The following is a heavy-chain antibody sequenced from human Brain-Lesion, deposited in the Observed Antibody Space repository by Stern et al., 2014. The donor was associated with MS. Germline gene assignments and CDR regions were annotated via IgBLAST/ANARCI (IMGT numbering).Heavy chain of an antibody. Sequence: VHLVESGAEVKKPGASVKVSCKTSGYIFTGYYIHWVRQAPGQGLEWMAWVKPNTGGKKYAQTVQGRVTMTRDKSLSTAYVELSSLTSDYTAVYYCARDQRGITIFGVVTDYYYLGMDVWGQGTTVTVSS. CDR2: VKPNTGGK. CDR1: GYIFTGYY. D-gene: IGHD3-3*01. V-gene: IGHV1-2*02. J-gene: IGHJ6*02. CDR3: ARDQRGITIFGVVTDYYYLGMDV.